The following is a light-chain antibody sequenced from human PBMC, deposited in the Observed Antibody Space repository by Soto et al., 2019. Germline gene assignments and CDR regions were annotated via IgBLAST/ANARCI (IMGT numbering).Light chain of an antibody. CDR3: QHWVDYMWT. CDR2: KAS. CDR1: QSISSW. J-gene: IGKJ1*01. Sequence: DIHLTQSPSTLSASVGDRVTITCRASQSISSWLAWYQQKPGKAPKLLIYKASTLESGVPSRFSSSGSGTEFTLTISSLQPDDFATYYCQHWVDYMWTFGQGTKVEIK. V-gene: IGKV1-5*03.